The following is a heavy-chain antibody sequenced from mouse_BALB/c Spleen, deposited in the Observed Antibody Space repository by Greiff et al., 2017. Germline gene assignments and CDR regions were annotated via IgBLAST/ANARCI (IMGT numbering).Heavy chain of an antibody. V-gene: IGHV1-67*01. CDR2: ISTYYGNT. CDR1: GYTFTDYA. J-gene: IGHJ4*01. CDR3: ARSFYDSYAMDY. D-gene: IGHD2-3*01. Sequence: QVHVKQSGPELVRPGVSVKISCKGSGYTFTDYAMHWVKQSHAKSLEWIGVISTYYGNTNYNQKFKGKATMTVDKSSSTAYMELARLTSEDSAIYYCARSFYDSYAMDYWGQGTSVTVSS.